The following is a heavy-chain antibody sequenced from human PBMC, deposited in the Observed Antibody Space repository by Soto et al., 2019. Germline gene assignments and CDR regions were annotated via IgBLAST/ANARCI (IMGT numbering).Heavy chain of an antibody. D-gene: IGHD3-10*01. J-gene: IGHJ4*02. CDR3: ARIEASIWFGEFSIGY. CDR1: GGSIRSGDYY. CDR2: IYYSGST. V-gene: IGHV4-30-4*01. Sequence: SETLSLTCTVSGGSIRSGDYYWSWIRQPPGKGLEWIGYIYYSGSTYYNPSLKSRVTISVDTSKNQFSLKLSSVTAADTAVYYCARIEASIWFGEFSIGYWGQGTLVTVSS.